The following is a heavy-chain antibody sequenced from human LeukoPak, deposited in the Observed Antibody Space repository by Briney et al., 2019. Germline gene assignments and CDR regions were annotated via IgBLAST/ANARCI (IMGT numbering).Heavy chain of an antibody. Sequence: PGESLKISCKGSGYSFTSYWIGWVRQMPGKGLEGMGIIYPGDSDTRYSPSFQGQVTISADRSISTAYLQWSSVKASDTAMYYCARRNDYGDYVLDYWGQGTLVTVSS. V-gene: IGHV5-51*01. D-gene: IGHD4-17*01. CDR2: IYPGDSDT. CDR3: ARRNDYGDYVLDY. J-gene: IGHJ4*02. CDR1: GYSFTSYW.